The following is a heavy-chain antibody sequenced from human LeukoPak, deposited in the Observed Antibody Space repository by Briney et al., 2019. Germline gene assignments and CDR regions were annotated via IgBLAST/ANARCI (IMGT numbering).Heavy chain of an antibody. CDR3: AKDRSGYRYGYGYYMDV. D-gene: IGHD5-18*01. V-gene: IGHV3-23*03. Sequence: GGSLRLSCAASGFTFSSYWMSWVRQAPGKGLEWVSSIYSDGKTYYADSVKGRFTISRDNSKNTLYLQMNSLRAEDTAVYYCAKDRSGYRYGYGYYMDVWGKGTTVTISS. CDR1: GFTFSSYW. CDR2: IYSDGKT. J-gene: IGHJ6*03.